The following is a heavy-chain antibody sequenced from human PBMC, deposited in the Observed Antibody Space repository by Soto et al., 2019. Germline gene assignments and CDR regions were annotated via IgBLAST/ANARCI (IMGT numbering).Heavy chain of an antibody. V-gene: IGHV5-10-1*01. CDR3: ARQKEDRYGSGSYYYYYGMDV. CDR2: IDPSDSYT. J-gene: IGHJ6*02. D-gene: IGHD3-10*01. CDR1: GYSFTSYW. Sequence: PGESLKISCKGSGYSFTSYWISWVRQMPGKGLEWMGRIDPSDSYTNYSPSFQGHVTISADKSIDTAYLQWSGLKASDTAMYYCARQKEDRYGSGSYYYYYGMDVWGQVTQVTVSS.